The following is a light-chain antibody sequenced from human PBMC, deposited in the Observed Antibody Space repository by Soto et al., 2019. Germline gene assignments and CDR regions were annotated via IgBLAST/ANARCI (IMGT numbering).Light chain of an antibody. CDR1: QSVGSY. Sequence: EIVLTQSPATLSLSPGERVTLSCRASQSVGSYLAWYQQKPGQAPRLLIYDASNRATGIPARFSGSGSGTDFTLTISGLEPEDFAVYYCQQRSNWPPTFGGGTQVEIK. CDR2: DAS. CDR3: QQRSNWPPT. V-gene: IGKV3-11*01. J-gene: IGKJ4*01.